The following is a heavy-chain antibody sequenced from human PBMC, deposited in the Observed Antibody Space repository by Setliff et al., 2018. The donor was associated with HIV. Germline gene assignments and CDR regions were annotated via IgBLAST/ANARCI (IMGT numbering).Heavy chain of an antibody. D-gene: IGHD3-10*01. CDR2: MFRGGGR. J-gene: IGHJ6*04. CDR3: VGVPSYYGTGTLWV. CDR1: WESKINHD. Sequence: SETLSLTCSVSWESKINHDWGWIRQSPGRGLEWIGSMFRGGGRQFRPSLASRVSISGATSKNQFSLKMTSVTPADTAVYFCVGVPSYYGTGTLWVWGKGITVTVSS. V-gene: IGHV4-59*11.